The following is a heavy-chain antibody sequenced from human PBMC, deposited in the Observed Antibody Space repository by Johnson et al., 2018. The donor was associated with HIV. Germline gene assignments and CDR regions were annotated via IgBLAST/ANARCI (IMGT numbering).Heavy chain of an antibody. J-gene: IGHJ3*02. CDR1: GFTFSSYA. Sequence: QVQLVESGGGLVKPGGSLRLSCAASGFTFSSYAMHWVRQAPGKGLEWVAVISYDGSKKYYADSVKGRLTISRDNSKNTLYLQMNSLRGEDTAVYYCAKSKLPDLVLDIWGQGTVVTVSS. V-gene: IGHV3-30-3*02. D-gene: IGHD4-23*01. CDR3: AKSKLPDLVLDI. CDR2: ISYDGSKK.